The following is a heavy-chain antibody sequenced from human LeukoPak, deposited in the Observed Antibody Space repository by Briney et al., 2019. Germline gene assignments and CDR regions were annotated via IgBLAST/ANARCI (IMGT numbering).Heavy chain of an antibody. J-gene: IGHJ4*02. CDR2: INDSGGT. CDR1: GGTFSRYY. D-gene: IGHD4-17*01. CDR3: ASLIHDYDDTMRDY. Sequence: SETLSLTCAVYGGTFSRYYWSWIRQPPGKGLEWNGEINDSGGTYYNPSLKSRVTISVDTSKNQFSLKLSSVTAADTAVYYCASLIHDYDDTMRDYWGQGTLVTVS. V-gene: IGHV4-34*01.